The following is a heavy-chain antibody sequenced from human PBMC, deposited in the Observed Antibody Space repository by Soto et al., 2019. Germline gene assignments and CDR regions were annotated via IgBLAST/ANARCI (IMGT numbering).Heavy chain of an antibody. CDR1: GFTFSSYG. D-gene: IGHD3-16*01. Sequence: QVQLVESGGGVVQPGRSLRLSCAASGFTFSSYGMHWVRQAPGKGLEWVAVISYDGSNKYYADPVKGRFTISRDNSKNTLFLQMNSLRAEYTAVYYCARGGGANWFDPWGQGTLVTVSS. CDR2: ISYDGSNK. J-gene: IGHJ5*02. V-gene: IGHV3-30*03. CDR3: ARGGGANWFDP.